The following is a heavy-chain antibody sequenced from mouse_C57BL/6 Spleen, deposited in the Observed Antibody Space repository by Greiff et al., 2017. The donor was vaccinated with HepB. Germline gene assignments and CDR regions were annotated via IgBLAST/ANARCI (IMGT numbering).Heavy chain of an antibody. J-gene: IGHJ2*01. D-gene: IGHD1-1*01. CDR2: IDPSDSYT. CDR1: GYTFTSYW. Sequence: QVQLQQPGAELVMPGASVKLSCKASGYTFTSYWMHWVKQRPGQGLEWIGEIDPSDSYTNYNQKFKGKSTLTVDKSSSTAYMQLRSLTSEDSAVYYCARGTTVVGGLDYWGQGTTLTVSS. V-gene: IGHV1-69*01. CDR3: ARGTTVVGGLDY.